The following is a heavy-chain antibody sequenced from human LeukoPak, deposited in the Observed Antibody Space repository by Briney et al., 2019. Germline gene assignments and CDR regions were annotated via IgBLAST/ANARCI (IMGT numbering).Heavy chain of an antibody. CDR1: GDSIGSAY. CDR3: ARMPVPIHDAFDI. D-gene: IGHD2-2*01. CDR2: LYVNGSP. J-gene: IGHJ3*02. V-gene: IGHV4-4*07. Sequence: SETLSLTCTVSGDSIGSAYWGWIRQSAGKGLEYIGRLYVNGSPNSNPSLKSRVTMSLDTSKNQFSLKMTSVTAADSAIYFCARMPVPIHDAFDIWGQGTAVMVSS.